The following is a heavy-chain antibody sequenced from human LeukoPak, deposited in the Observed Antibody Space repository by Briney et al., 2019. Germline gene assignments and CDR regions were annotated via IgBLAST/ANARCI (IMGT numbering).Heavy chain of an antibody. CDR2: IYDSGNT. Sequence: SETLSLTCTVSGGSIDSYYWSWIRQPPGKGLEWIGYIYDSGNTKYNPSLKSRVTISVDTSKNQFSLKLSSVTAADTAVYYCARGDDRDAFDIWGQGTMVTVSS. CDR3: ARGDDRDAFDI. V-gene: IGHV4-59*12. CDR1: GGSIDSYY. J-gene: IGHJ3*02.